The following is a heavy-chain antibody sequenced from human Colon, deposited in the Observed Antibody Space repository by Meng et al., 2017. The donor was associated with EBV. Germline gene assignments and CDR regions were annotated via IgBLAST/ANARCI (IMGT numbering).Heavy chain of an antibody. CDR3: ARGKQDAWELLAY. D-gene: IGHD1-26*01. V-gene: IGHV4-4*02. CDR2: IDDSGST. Sequence: VQLQAAGPGLGKPSGTLSLTCGVSGVSISSNIRWTWVRQPPGKGLEWIGDIDDSGSTNYNPSLNSRISISLDKSKNHFSLKVNSVTAADTAVYYCARGKQDAWELLAYWGQGALVTVSS. J-gene: IGHJ4*02. CDR1: GVSISSNIR.